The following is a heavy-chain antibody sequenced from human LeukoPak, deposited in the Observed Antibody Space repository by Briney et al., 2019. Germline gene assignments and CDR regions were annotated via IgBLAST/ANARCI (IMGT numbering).Heavy chain of an antibody. CDR3: ARGVDYVG. Sequence: GGSLRLSCSVSGFTFSTYAMHWVRQAPGKGLEYVSLISTSGGSTYYVDSVKGRFTISRDNSKNTLYLQMNSLRAEDTAVYYCARGVDYVGWGQGTLVTVSS. J-gene: IGHJ4*02. CDR2: ISTSGGST. CDR1: GFTFSTYA. D-gene: IGHD4-17*01. V-gene: IGHV3-64*04.